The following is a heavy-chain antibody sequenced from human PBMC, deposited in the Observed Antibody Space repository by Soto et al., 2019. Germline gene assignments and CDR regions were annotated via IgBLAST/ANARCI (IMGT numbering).Heavy chain of an antibody. CDR3: ARGGGSGYYDSSGYFHFDI. Sequence: PGGSLRLSCAASGFTFSDYYMSWIRQAPGKGLEWVSYISSSSSYTNYADSVKGRFTISRDNAKNSLYLQMNSLRAEDTAVYYCARGGGSGYYDSSGYFHFDIWGQGTMVTVSS. D-gene: IGHD3-22*01. CDR2: ISSSSSYT. V-gene: IGHV3-11*05. CDR1: GFTFSDYY. J-gene: IGHJ3*02.